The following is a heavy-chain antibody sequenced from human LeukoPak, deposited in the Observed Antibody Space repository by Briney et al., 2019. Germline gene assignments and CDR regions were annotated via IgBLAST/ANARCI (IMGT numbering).Heavy chain of an antibody. Sequence: GGSLRLSCAASGFTFSSYEMNWVRQAPGKGLEWVSYISSSGSTKYYADSVKGRFTISRDNAKNSLYLQMNSLRAEHTAVYYCARGQVVPAPRWFDPCVRGTLVTDSS. J-gene: IGHJ5*02. CDR3: ARGQVVPAPRWFDP. V-gene: IGHV3-48*03. CDR2: ISSSGSTK. CDR1: GFTFSSYE. D-gene: IGHD2-2*01.